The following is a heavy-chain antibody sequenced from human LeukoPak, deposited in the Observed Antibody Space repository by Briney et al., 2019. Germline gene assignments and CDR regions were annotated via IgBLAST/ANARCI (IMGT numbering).Heavy chain of an antibody. CDR2: IYYSGST. Sequence: SETLSLTCTVSGGSISSYYWSWIRQPPGKGLEWIGYIYYSGSTNYNPSLKSRVTTSVDTSKNQFSLKLSSVTAADTAVYYCARQLYSSGWYGFDYWGQGTLVTVSS. CDR1: GGSISSYY. D-gene: IGHD6-19*01. V-gene: IGHV4-59*01. J-gene: IGHJ4*02. CDR3: ARQLYSSGWYGFDY.